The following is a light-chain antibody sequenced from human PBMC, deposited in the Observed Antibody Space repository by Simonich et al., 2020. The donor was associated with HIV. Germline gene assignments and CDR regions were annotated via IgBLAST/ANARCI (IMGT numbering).Light chain of an antibody. CDR2: WAS. J-gene: IGKJ4*01. CDR1: QCVLYSSNNKNY. Sequence: DIVMTHSPDSLAVSLGARDTINCKSSQCVLYSSNNKNYLAWYQQKPGQPPKLLIYWASTRESGVPDRFSGSGSGTDFTLTISSLQAEDVAVYYCQQYYNTPLTFGGGTKVEI. V-gene: IGKV4-1*01. CDR3: QQYYNTPLT.